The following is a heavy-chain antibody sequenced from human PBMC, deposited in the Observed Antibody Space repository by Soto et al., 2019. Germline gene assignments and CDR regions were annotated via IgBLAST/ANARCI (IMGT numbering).Heavy chain of an antibody. CDR2: ISWNSGSI. CDR3: AKVSGAAAGLVGWWYFDL. V-gene: IGHV3-9*01. J-gene: IGHJ2*01. CDR1: GFTFDDYA. D-gene: IGHD6-13*01. Sequence: EVQLVESGGGLVQPGRSLRLSCAASGFTFDDYAMHWVRQAPGKGLEWVSGISWNSGSIGYADSVKGRFTISRDNAKNSLYLQMNSLRAEDTALYYCAKVSGAAAGLVGWWYFDLWGRGTLVTVSS.